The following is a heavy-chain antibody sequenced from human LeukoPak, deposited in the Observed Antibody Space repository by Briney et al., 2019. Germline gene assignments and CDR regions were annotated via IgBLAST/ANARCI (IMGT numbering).Heavy chain of an antibody. CDR2: TYYRSKWFN. CDR1: GDSVSSNSAA. V-gene: IGHV6-1*01. CDR3: ARSNGWYLRTFDY. J-gene: IGHJ4*02. D-gene: IGHD6-19*01. Sequence: SQTLSLTCAISGDSVSSNSAAWNWIRQSPSRGLEWLGRTYYRSKWFNDYAVSVSGRIIINPDTSKNQFSLQLNSVTPEDTTVYYCARSNGWYLRTFDYWGQGTLVTVSS.